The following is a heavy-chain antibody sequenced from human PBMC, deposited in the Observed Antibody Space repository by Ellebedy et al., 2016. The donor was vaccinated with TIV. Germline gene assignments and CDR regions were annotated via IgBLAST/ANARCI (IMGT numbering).Heavy chain of an antibody. CDR2: INHSGSS. CDR3: ARAPPTSGTLFY. CDR1: GFTFSSYA. V-gene: IGHV4-34*01. D-gene: IGHD3-10*01. Sequence: GSLRLSXEASGFTFSSYAMTWIRQPPGKGLEWIGEINHSGSSNYNPSLKSRVTFSVDTSKNQFSLRLSSVTAADTAFYYCARAPPTSGTLFYWGQGTLVTVSS. J-gene: IGHJ4*02.